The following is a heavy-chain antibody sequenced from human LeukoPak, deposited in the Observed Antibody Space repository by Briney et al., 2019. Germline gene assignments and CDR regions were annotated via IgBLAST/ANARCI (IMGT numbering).Heavy chain of an antibody. CDR1: GFTFSSYA. CDR2: ISGSGGST. J-gene: IGHJ6*02. V-gene: IGHV3-23*01. CDR3: AREDCSGGSCYSDRVDV. D-gene: IGHD2-15*01. Sequence: PGGSLRLSCAASGFTFSSYAMSWVRQAPGKGLEWVSAISGSGGSTYYADSVKGRFTISRDNSKNSLYLQMNSLRAEDTAVYYCAREDCSGGSCYSDRVDVWGQGTTVTVSS.